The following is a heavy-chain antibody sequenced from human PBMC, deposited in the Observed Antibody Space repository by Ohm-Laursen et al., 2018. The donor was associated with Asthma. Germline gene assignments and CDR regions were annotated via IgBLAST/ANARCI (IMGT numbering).Heavy chain of an antibody. CDR1: GFTFRSYA. V-gene: IGHV3-30-3*01. Sequence: SLRLSCAASGFTFRSYAMHWVRQAPGKGLEWVAVGGSYYDGGLKYYADSVNGRFTVSRDDSKNTLYLQMNSLRPDDTAVYYCARDLTLFAVIIAADIAGTGGMDVWGQGTTVTVSS. J-gene: IGHJ6*02. CDR2: GGSYYDGGLK. CDR3: ARDLTLFAVIIAADIAGTGGMDV. D-gene: IGHD6-13*01.